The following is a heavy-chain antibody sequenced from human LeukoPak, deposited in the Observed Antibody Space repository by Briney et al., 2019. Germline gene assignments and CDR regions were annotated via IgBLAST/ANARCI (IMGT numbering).Heavy chain of an antibody. J-gene: IGHJ6*02. Sequence: GRSLRLSCAASGFTFSSYAMHWVRQAPGKGLEWVAVISYDGSNKYYADSVKGRFTISRDNSKNTLYLQMNSLRSEDTAVYYCARQDWTNYYYGMDVWGQGTTVTVSS. CDR2: ISYDGSNK. CDR1: GFTFSSYA. D-gene: IGHD3/OR15-3a*01. V-gene: IGHV3-30*04. CDR3: ARQDWTNYYYGMDV.